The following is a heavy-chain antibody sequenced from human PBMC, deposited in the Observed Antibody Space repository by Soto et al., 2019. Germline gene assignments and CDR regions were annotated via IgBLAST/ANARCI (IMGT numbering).Heavy chain of an antibody. J-gene: IGHJ4*02. CDR3: ARWVSGSPDN. D-gene: IGHD1-26*01. CDR1: GFTLSDHY. Sequence: TGGSLRLSCAASGFTLSDHYMDWVRQAPGKGLEWVGRTKNKANRYTTEYAASVNGRFTISRDDSKNSLYLQMNSLKTEDTAVYYCARWVSGSPDNWGQGTLVTVSS. V-gene: IGHV3-72*01. CDR2: TKNKANRYTT.